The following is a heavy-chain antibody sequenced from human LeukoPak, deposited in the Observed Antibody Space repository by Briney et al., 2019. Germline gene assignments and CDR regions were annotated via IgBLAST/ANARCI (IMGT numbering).Heavy chain of an antibody. D-gene: IGHD3-10*01. CDR2: MKQDGSEK. J-gene: IGHJ3*02. CDR1: GFTFSDYW. V-gene: IGHV3-7*01. Sequence: GGSLRLSCAASGFTFSDYWMSWVRQAPGKGLEWVANMKQDGSEKYYVDSVKGRFTISRDNAKNSLYLQMNSLRAEDTAVYYCARGLLWFGYDAFDIWGQGTMVTVSS. CDR3: ARGLLWFGYDAFDI.